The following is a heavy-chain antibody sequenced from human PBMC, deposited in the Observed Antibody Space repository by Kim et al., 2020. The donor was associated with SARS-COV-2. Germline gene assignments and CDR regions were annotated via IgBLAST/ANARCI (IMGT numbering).Heavy chain of an antibody. Sequence: GGSLRLSCAASGFTVSSNYMSWVRQAPGKGLEWVSVIYSGGSTYYADSVKGRFTISRHNSKNTLYLQMNSLRAEDTAVYYCARHQYCSSTSCYYWYFDLWGRGTLVTVSS. CDR2: IYSGGST. CDR3: ARHQYCSSTSCYYWYFDL. V-gene: IGHV3-53*04. D-gene: IGHD2-2*01. CDR1: GFTVSSNY. J-gene: IGHJ2*01.